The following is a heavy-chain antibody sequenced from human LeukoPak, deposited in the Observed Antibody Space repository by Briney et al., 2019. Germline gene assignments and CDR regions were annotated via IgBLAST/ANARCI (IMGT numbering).Heavy chain of an antibody. J-gene: IGHJ6*02. D-gene: IGHD6-6*01. Sequence: PGGSLRLSCAASGLTVSNNFMSWARQAPGKGLEWVSIIYSGGTTYYGDSVKGRFTTSRDNSKNTLYLQMNSLRAEDTAVYYCATRARPGYYYGMDVWGQGTTVTVSS. V-gene: IGHV3-66*01. CDR2: IYSGGTT. CDR1: GLTVSNNF. CDR3: ATRARPGYYYGMDV.